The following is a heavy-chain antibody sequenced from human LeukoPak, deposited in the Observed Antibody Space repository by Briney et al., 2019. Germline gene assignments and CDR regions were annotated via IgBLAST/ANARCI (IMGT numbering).Heavy chain of an antibody. CDR3: AKLGYNGSYYGGLDAFDI. J-gene: IGHJ3*02. V-gene: IGHV3-23*01. CDR2: ITGSGGGT. D-gene: IGHD1-26*01. CDR1: GFTFSSYG. Sequence: PGGSLRLSCAASGFTFSSYGMHWVRQAPGKGLEWVSAITGSGGGTYYAESVKGRFTISRDNSKNTLYLQMNSLRAEDTAVYYCAKLGYNGSYYGGLDAFDIWGQGTMVTVSS.